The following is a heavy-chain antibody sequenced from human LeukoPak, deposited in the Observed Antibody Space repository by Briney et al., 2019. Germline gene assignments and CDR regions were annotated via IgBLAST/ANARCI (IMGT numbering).Heavy chain of an antibody. V-gene: IGHV4-38-2*01. J-gene: IGHJ4*01. Sequence: SETLSLTCAVSGYSISSGYYWGWIRQPPGKGLEWIGSIYHSGSTYYNPSLKSRVTISVDTSKNQFSLKLSSVTAADTAVYYCARGSGSYPFAYWCHGTLVTVSS. CDR3: ARGSGSYPFAY. CDR2: IYHSGST. D-gene: IGHD3-10*01. CDR1: GYSISSGYY.